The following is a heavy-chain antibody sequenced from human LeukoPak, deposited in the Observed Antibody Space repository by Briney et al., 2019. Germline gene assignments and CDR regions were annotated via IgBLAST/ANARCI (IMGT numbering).Heavy chain of an antibody. CDR1: GGTFSSYA. V-gene: IGHV1-69*04. J-gene: IGHJ5*02. Sequence: SLKVSCKASGGTFSSYAISWVRQAPGQGLEWMGRIIPILGIANYAQKFQGRVTITADKSTSTAYMELSSLRSEDTAVYYCARDNYAGANWFDPWGQGTQVTVSS. CDR3: ARDNYAGANWFDP. CDR2: IIPILGIA. D-gene: IGHD1-7*01.